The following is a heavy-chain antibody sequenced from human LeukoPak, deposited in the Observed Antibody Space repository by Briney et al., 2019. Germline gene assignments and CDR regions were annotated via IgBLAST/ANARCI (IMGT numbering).Heavy chain of an antibody. D-gene: IGHD3-9*01. CDR3: ASSRLVLRYFATKWYFDY. CDR1: GGSFSGYY. Sequence: PSETLSLTCAVYGGSFSGYYWSWIRQPPGKGLEWIGEINHSGSTNYNPSLKSRVTTSVDTSKNQFSLKLSSVTAADTAVYYCASSRLVLRYFATKWYFDYWGQGTLVTVSS. V-gene: IGHV4-34*01. J-gene: IGHJ4*02. CDR2: INHSGST.